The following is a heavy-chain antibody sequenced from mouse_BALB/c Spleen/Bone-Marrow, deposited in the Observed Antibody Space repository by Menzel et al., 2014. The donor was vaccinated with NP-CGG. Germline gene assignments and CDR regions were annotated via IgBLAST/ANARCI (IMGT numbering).Heavy chain of an antibody. CDR3: ARGGYSHYYAMDY. CDR1: GYSFTGYT. V-gene: IGHV1-18*01. D-gene: IGHD2-3*01. Sequence: VQLKESGPELVKPGASMKISCKASGYSFTGYTMNWVKRSHGKNLEWIGLINPYNGGTSYNRKFKGKATLTVDKSSSTAYMELLSLTSEDSAVYYCARGGYSHYYAMDYWGQGTSVTVSS. J-gene: IGHJ4*01. CDR2: INPYNGGT.